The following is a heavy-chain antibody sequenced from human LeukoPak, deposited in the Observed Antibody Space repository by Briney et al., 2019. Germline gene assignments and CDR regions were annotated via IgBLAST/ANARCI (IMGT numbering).Heavy chain of an antibody. Sequence: SQTLSLTCTVSGGSISSGDYYWSWIRQPPGKGLEWIGYSYYSGSTYYNPSLKSRVTISVDTSKNQFSLKLSSVTAADTAVYYCARARGYSYGSPFDYWGQGTLVTVSS. D-gene: IGHD5-18*01. V-gene: IGHV4-30-4*01. CDR3: ARARGYSYGSPFDY. CDR2: SYYSGST. J-gene: IGHJ4*02. CDR1: GGSISSGDYY.